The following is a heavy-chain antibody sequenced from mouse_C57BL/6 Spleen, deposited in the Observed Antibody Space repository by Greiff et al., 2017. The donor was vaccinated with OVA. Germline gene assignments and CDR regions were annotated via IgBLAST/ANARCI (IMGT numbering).Heavy chain of an antibody. CDR1: GYSFTGYY. CDR2: INPSTGGT. Sequence: VQLQQSGPELVKPGASVKISCKASGYSFTGYYMNWVKQSPEKSLEWIGEINPSTGGTTYNQKFKAKATLTVDKSSSTAYMQLKSLTSEDSAVYYCARSRYSNIYYYAMDDWGQGTSVTVSS. J-gene: IGHJ4*01. CDR3: ARSRYSNIYYYAMDD. D-gene: IGHD2-5*01. V-gene: IGHV1-42*01.